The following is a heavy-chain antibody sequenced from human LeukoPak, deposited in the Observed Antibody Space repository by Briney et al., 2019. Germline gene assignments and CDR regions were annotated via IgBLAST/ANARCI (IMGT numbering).Heavy chain of an antibody. Sequence: GATVKISCKVSGYTFTDYYMHWVQQAPGKGLEWMGLVDPEDGETIYAEKFQGRVTITADTSTDTAHMELSSLRSEDTAVYYCATDRRSIVVVTGGDAFDIWGRGTMVTVSS. CDR3: ATDRRSIVVVTGGDAFDI. CDR1: GYTFTDYY. J-gene: IGHJ3*02. CDR2: VDPEDGET. V-gene: IGHV1-69-2*01. D-gene: IGHD2-21*02.